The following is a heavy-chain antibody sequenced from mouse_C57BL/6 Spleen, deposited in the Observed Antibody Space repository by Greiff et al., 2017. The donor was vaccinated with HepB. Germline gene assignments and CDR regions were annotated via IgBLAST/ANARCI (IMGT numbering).Heavy chain of an antibody. CDR1: GYAFTNYL. CDR2: INPGSGGT. V-gene: IGHV1-54*01. CDR3: ARRYGSIYWYFDV. Sequence: VQLVESGAELVRPGTSVKVSCKASGYAFTNYLIEWVKQRPGQGLEWIGVINPGSGGTNYNEKFKGKATLTADKSSSTAYMQLSSLTSEDSAVYFCARRYGSIYWYFDVWGTGTTVTVSS. J-gene: IGHJ1*03. D-gene: IGHD1-1*01.